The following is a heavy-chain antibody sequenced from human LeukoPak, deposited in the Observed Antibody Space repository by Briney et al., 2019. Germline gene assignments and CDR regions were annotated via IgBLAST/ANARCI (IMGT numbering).Heavy chain of an antibody. CDR1: GYTFTGYY. D-gene: IGHD2-15*01. J-gene: IGHJ3*02. CDR2: INPNSGGT. CDR3: ARVRCSGGSCYSGPAFDI. Sequence: ASVKVSCKASGYTFTGYYMHWVRQAPGQGLEWMGWINPNSGGTNYAQKFQGRVTMTRDTSISTAYMELSRLRSDDTAVYYCARVRCSGGSCYSGPAFDIWGQGTMVTVSS. V-gene: IGHV1-2*02.